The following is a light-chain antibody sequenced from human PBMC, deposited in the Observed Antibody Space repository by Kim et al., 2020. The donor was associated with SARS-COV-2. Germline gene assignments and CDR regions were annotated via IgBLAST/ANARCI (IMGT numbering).Light chain of an antibody. CDR3: SSYTNGDTLVV. Sequence: HSITIHCTGTGRDIGVYDYVSWYQQRPGNAPKLLIYDVTDRTSGVSVRFCGSKSGNTASLTITGLQAEDEADYYCSSYTNGDTLVVFGGGTQLTVL. V-gene: IGLV2-14*04. CDR2: DVT. CDR1: GRDIGVYDY. J-gene: IGLJ2*01.